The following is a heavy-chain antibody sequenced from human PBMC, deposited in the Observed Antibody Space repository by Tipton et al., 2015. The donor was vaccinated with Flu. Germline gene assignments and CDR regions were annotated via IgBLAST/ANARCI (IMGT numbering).Heavy chain of an antibody. CDR1: GGSISSSDFY. J-gene: IGHJ4*02. V-gene: IGHV4-39*07. CDR3: AGKNCYSGSGYPQPLAGLDY. CDR2: IFHSGTT. D-gene: IGHD3-22*01. Sequence: TLSLTYTVSGGSISSSDFYWGWVRQPPGKGPEWIGSIFHSGTTYYDLSLQSRVTISVDTSKNQFSLKLSSVTAPDTAAYYCAGKNCYSGSGYPQPLAGLDYWGEATLVTVSS.